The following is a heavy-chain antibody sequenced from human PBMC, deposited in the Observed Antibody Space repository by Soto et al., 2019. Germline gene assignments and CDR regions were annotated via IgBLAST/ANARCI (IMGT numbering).Heavy chain of an antibody. J-gene: IGHJ5*01. CDR1: GGTFTSYG. V-gene: IGHV1-3*01. Sequence: ASVKVSCKASGGTFTSYGIHWVRQAPGQRLEWMGWINATNGDTKYSPKFQGRVTITRDTSASTAYMELSSLRSEDTAVYYCVRRDVSATGNYGFDVWGQGTMVTVSS. CDR2: INATNGDT. D-gene: IGHD6-13*01. CDR3: VRRDVSATGNYGFDV.